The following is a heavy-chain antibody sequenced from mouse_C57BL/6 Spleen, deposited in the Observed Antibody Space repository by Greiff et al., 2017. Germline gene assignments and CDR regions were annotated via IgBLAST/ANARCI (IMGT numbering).Heavy chain of an antibody. V-gene: IGHV1-62-2*01. J-gene: IGHJ4*01. CDR1: GYTFTEYT. CDR2: FYPGSGSI. Sequence: VQGVESGAELVKPGASVTLSCKASGYTFTEYTIHWVKQRSGQGLEWIGWFYPGSGSIKYNEKFKDKATLTADKSSSTVYMELSRLTSEDSAVYYCARHERGMGAMDYWGQGTSVTVSS. D-gene: IGHD6-1*01. CDR3: ARHERGMGAMDY.